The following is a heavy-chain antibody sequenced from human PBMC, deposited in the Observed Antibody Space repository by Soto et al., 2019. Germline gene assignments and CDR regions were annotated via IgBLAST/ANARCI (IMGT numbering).Heavy chain of an antibody. V-gene: IGHV3-48*01. J-gene: IGHJ6*03. CDR2: ISSSSSTI. D-gene: IGHD4-17*01. Sequence: EVQLVESGGGLVQPGGSLRLSCAASGFTFSSYSMNWVRQAPGKGLEWVSYISSSSSTIYYADSVKGRFTISRDNAKNSLYLQMNSQRAEDTAVYYCARAERDYGDYVHGYYYYYMDVWGKGTTVTVSS. CDR3: ARAERDYGDYVHGYYYYYMDV. CDR1: GFTFSSYS.